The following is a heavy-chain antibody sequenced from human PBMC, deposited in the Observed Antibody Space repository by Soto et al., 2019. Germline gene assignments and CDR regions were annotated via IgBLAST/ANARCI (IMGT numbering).Heavy chain of an antibody. D-gene: IGHD3-22*01. CDR1: GYTFTYYA. V-gene: IGHV1-3*04. CDR3: ARGLTYYYDSRRVPYFDY. J-gene: IGHJ4*02. CDR2: INTGNGKT. Sequence: ASVKVSCKTSGYTFTYYALHWVRQAPGQGLEWMGWINTGNGKTKYSQKFQGRVTITRDTSASTAYMELSSLRSEDTAVYYCARGLTYYYDSRRVPYFDYWGQGTLVTVSS.